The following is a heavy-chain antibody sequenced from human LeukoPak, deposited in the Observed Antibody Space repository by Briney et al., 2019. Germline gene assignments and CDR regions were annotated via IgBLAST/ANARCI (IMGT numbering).Heavy chain of an antibody. D-gene: IGHD6-19*01. J-gene: IGHJ4*02. V-gene: IGHV1-2*02. CDR2: INPNSGGT. Sequence: GSVRVSCKASGYTFTGYYMHWVRQAPVQGLEWMGWINPNSGGTNYAQKFQGRVTITRDTSISTAYMELSRLRSDDTAVYYCARGLIAVADPIDYWGQGTLVTVSS. CDR3: ARGLIAVADPIDY. CDR1: GYTFTGYY.